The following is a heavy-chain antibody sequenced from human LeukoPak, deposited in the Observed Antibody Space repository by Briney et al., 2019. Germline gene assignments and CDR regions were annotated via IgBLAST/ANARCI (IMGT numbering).Heavy chain of an antibody. D-gene: IGHD3-22*01. J-gene: IGHJ4*02. CDR1: GFTFSSYS. Sequence: KFGGSLRLSCAASGFTFSSYSMNWVRQAPGKGLEWVSSISSSSSYIYYADSVKGRFTISRDNAKNSLYLQMNSLRAEDTAVYYCARNGVVTKPIDYWGQGTLVTVSS. CDR3: ARNGVVTKPIDY. CDR2: ISSSSSYI. V-gene: IGHV3-21*01.